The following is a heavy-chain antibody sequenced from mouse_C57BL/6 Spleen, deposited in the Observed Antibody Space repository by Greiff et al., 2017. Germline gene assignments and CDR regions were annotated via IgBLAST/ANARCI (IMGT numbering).Heavy chain of an antibody. Sequence: EVQLQQSGPELVKPGASVKIPCKASGYTFTDYNMDWVKQSHGKSLEWIGDINPNNGGTIYNQKFKGKATLTVDKSSSTAYMELRSLTSEDTAVYYCARGDYDDGTDVFAYWGQGTLVTVSA. CDR3: ARGDYDDGTDVFAY. V-gene: IGHV1-18*01. CDR1: GYTFTDYN. D-gene: IGHD2-4*01. CDR2: INPNNGGT. J-gene: IGHJ3*01.